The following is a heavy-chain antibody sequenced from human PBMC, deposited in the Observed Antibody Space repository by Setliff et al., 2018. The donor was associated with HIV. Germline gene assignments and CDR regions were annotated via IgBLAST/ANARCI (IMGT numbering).Heavy chain of an antibody. CDR3: ARVNSGLRGWFDP. Sequence: ASVKVSCKTSGYTFTSSDLNWVRQVAGQGLEWMGWMSPISGDAGFAQKFQGRVTMTRNTSMSTAYMELSGLRSDDTAVYYCARVNSGLRGWFDPWGQGTLVTVSS. CDR1: GYTFTSSD. V-gene: IGHV1-8*01. CDR2: MSPISGDA. J-gene: IGHJ5*02. D-gene: IGHD4-17*01.